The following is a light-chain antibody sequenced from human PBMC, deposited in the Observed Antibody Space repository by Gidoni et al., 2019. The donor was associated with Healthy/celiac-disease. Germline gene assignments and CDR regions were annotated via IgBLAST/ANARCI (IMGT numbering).Light chain of an antibody. J-gene: IGKJ4*01. CDR1: QSVSSY. CDR3: QQRSNWPRALT. Sequence: EIVLTQSPATLSLSPGERATLSCRASQSVSSYLAWYQQNPGQAPRLLIYDASNRATGIPARFSGSGSGTDFTLTISSREPEDFAVYYCQQRSNWPRALTFGGGTKVEIK. CDR2: DAS. V-gene: IGKV3-11*01.